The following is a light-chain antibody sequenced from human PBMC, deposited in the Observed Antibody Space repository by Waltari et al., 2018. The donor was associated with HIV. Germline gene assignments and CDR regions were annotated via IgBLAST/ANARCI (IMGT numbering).Light chain of an antibody. J-gene: IGLJ3*02. V-gene: IGLV2-14*03. CDR2: DVS. Sequence: QSALTQPASVSGSPGQSITISCTGTSSDVGGYNYVSWYQQHPGKAPKLIIYDVSNPPSGVSNRFSGSKSGNTASLTISGLQAEDEADYYCSSYTSSSTLNWVFGGGTKLTVL. CDR1: SSDVGGYNY. CDR3: SSYTSSSTLNWV.